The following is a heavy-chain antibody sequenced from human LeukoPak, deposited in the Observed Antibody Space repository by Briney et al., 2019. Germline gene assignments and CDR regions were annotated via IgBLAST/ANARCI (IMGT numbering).Heavy chain of an antibody. CDR3: TTPSSVVTGPFDY. CDR2: IKSKTDGGTT. V-gene: IGHV3-15*01. CDR1: GFTFNNAW. J-gene: IGHJ4*02. Sequence: GGSLRLSCAASGFTFNNAWMSWVRKAPGKGLEWVGRIKSKTDGGTTDYAAPVKGRLTISRDDSKTTLYLQMNSLKTEDTAVYYCTTPSSVVTGPFDYWGQGTLVTVSS. D-gene: IGHD4-23*01.